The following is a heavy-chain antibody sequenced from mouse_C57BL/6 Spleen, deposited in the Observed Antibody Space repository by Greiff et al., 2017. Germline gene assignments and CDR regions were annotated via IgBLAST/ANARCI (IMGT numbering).Heavy chain of an antibody. D-gene: IGHD3-3*01. CDR3: TRIRWDRGYFDY. V-gene: IGHV1-5*01. J-gene: IGHJ2*01. CDR2: IYPGNSDT. CDR1: GYTFTSYW. Sequence: EVQLQQSGTVLARPGASVKMSCKTSGYTFTSYWMHWVKQRPGQGLEWIGAIYPGNSDTSYNQKFKGKAKLTAVTSASTAYMELSSLTNEDSAVYYCTRIRWDRGYFDYWGQGTTLTVSS.